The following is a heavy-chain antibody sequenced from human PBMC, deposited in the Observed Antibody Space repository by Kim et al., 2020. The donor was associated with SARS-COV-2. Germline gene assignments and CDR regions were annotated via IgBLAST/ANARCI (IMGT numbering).Heavy chain of an antibody. J-gene: IGHJ2*01. Sequence: YADSVEGGLTIPRDNTKKPLYLQMNSLRAEDPAVYYCARGSGSYRYFDLWGRGTLVTVSS. V-gene: IGHV3-74*01. D-gene: IGHD1-26*01. CDR3: ARGSGSYRYFDL.